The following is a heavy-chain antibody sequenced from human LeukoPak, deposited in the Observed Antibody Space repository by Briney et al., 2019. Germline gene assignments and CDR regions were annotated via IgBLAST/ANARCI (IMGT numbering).Heavy chain of an antibody. J-gene: IGHJ4*02. V-gene: IGHV3-7*01. CDR1: GFTFSTYW. CDR3: ATEGGSSIGGGYFDY. Sequence: GGSLRLSCSASGFTFSTYWMSWVRQAPGKGLEWVANMRRDGNEIYYLDSVRGRFTISRDNAKNSLYLQMNSLRAEDTSVYYCATEGGSSIGGGYFDYWGQGILVTVSS. CDR2: MRRDGNEI. D-gene: IGHD1-26*01.